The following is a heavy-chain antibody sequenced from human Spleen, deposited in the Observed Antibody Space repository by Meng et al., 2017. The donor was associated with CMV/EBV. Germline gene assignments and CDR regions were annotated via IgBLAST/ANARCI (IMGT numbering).Heavy chain of an antibody. CDR2: VSAYNGDT. V-gene: IGHV1-18*01. CDR1: GYIFSSCG. Sequence: ASGYIFSSCGISWVRQAPGKGLEWMGWVSAYNGDTRYAQMVQGRVTMTADTATTTAYMELRSLRSDDTAVYYCARDSHSALNWFDPWGQGTLVTVSS. D-gene: IGHD3-10*01. CDR3: ARDSHSALNWFDP. J-gene: IGHJ5*02.